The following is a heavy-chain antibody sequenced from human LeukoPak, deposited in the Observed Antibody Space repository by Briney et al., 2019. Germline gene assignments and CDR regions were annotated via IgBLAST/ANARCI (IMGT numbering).Heavy chain of an antibody. J-gene: IGHJ3*02. Sequence: SETLSLTCTVSGGSINDRSYYRGWIRQPPGKGLEWIGTIYYTGITYYNPSLKSRVTISVDTSKTQFSLKVTSVTAADTAVYYCARRQQLGRKYDAFDIWGQGTLVTVSS. CDR2: IYYTGIT. V-gene: IGHV4-39*01. D-gene: IGHD6-13*01. CDR1: GGSINDRSYY. CDR3: ARRQQLGRKYDAFDI.